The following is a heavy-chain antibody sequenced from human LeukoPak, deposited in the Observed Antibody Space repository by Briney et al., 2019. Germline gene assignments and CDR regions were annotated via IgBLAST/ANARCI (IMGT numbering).Heavy chain of an antibody. CDR2: ISAYNGNT. CDR3: ARDLSRSGSLP. CDR1: GYTFTSYG. V-gene: IGHV1-18*01. Sequence: ASVKVSCKASGYTFTSYGISWVRQAPGQGLEWMGWISAYNGNTNYAQKFQGRVTMTRDTSISTAYMELSRLRSDDTAVYYCARDLSRSGSLPWGQGTLVTVSS. J-gene: IGHJ5*02. D-gene: IGHD1-26*01.